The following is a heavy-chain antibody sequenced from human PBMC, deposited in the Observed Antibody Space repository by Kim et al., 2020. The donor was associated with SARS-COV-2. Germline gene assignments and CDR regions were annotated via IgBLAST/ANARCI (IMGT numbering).Heavy chain of an antibody. D-gene: IGHD3-10*01. V-gene: IGHV3-33*06. CDR3: AKGGYEELLWFGEFHHYY. Sequence: GGSLRLSCAASGFTFSSYAMHWVRQAPGKGLKWVAVIWYDGSNKYYADSVKGRFTISRDNSKNTLYLQMNSLRAEDTAVYYCAKGGYEELLWFGEFHHYYWGQGTLVTVSS. CDR1: GFTFSSYA. CDR2: IWYDGSNK. J-gene: IGHJ4*02.